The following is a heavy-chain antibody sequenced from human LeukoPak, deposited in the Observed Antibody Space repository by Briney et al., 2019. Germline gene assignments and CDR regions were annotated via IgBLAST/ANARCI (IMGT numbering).Heavy chain of an antibody. D-gene: IGHD2-21*02. Sequence: GGSLRLSCAASGFTLNNAWMSWVRQAPGKGLEWVSCIRKNTDNTYYGDSVKGRFTISRDDSKNTVYLQMSSLRAEDTAVYYCALGSDCSSWGQGTLVTVSS. CDR3: ALGSDCSS. V-gene: IGHV3-23*01. CDR1: GFTLNNAW. J-gene: IGHJ5*02. CDR2: IRKNTDNT.